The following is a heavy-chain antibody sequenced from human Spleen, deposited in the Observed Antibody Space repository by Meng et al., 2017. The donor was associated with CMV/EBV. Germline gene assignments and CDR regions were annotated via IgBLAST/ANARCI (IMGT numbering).Heavy chain of an antibody. CDR1: GGSFSDYY. CDR2: INHGGST. V-gene: IGHV4-34*01. Sequence: TCAVYGGSFSDYYWSWIRQPPGKGLEWIGEINHGGSTNYNPSLTSRVTISVDTSKNQFSLKLSSVTAADTAVYYCARLMIESSSFDYWGQGTLVTVSS. D-gene: IGHD3-22*01. J-gene: IGHJ4*02. CDR3: ARLMIESSSFDY.